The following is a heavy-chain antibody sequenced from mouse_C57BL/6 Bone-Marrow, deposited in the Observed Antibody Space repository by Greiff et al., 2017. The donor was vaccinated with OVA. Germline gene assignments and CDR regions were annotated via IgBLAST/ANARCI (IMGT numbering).Heavy chain of an antibody. Sequence: VQLQQPGAELVLPGASVKLPCKASGYTFTSYWMHWVKQRPGQGLEWIGEIDPSDSYTNYTQKFKGKSTLNVDKSSSTAYMQLSSLTSEDSAVYYCARRGYSNYVGYYAMDYWGQGTSVTVSS. CDR3: ARRGYSNYVGYYAMDY. CDR2: IDPSDSYT. CDR1: GYTFTSYW. V-gene: IGHV1-69*01. J-gene: IGHJ4*01. D-gene: IGHD2-5*01.